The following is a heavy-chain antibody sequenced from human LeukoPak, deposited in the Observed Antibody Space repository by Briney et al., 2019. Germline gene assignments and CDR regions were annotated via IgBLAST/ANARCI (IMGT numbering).Heavy chain of an antibody. J-gene: IGHJ6*03. Sequence: GGSLRLSCAASGFTFSSYEMNWVRQAPWKGVEWVSYISSSGSTIYCADSVKGRFTISRDNAKNSLYLQMNSLRAEDTALYYCVREHYNYYMDVWGKGTTVTVSS. CDR3: VREHYNYYMDV. CDR2: ISSSGSTI. CDR1: GFTFSSYE. V-gene: IGHV3-48*03.